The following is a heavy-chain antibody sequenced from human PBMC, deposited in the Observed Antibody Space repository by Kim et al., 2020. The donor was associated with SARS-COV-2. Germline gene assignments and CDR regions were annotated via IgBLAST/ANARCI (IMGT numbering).Heavy chain of an antibody. J-gene: IGHJ4*01. CDR1: GGSISSYY. Sequence: SETLSLTCTVSGGSISSYYWSWIRQPPGKGLEWIGYIYYSGSTNYNPSLKSRVTISVDTSKNQFSLKLSSVTAADTAVYYCARLRGVSLRGDTAFDYWGQGTLVTVSS. D-gene: IGHD5-18*01. CDR3: ARLRGVSLRGDTAFDY. CDR2: IYYSGST. V-gene: IGHV4-59*01.